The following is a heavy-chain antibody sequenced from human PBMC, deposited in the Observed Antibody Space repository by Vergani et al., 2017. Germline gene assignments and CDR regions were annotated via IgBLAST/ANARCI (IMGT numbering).Heavy chain of an antibody. D-gene: IGHD2-21*02. J-gene: IGHJ4*02. CDR2: IKNTGDST. CDR1: GFTFSSHA. CDR3: AKYLRDSTDGLPDS. V-gene: IGHV3-23*01. Sequence: EVQLLQSEGAVVQPGGSLRLSCVASGFTFSSHAMSWFRQGHGQGLEWVSSIKNTGDSTHYADSVKGRFTISRDNSKNTLYLQMDSLRSEDTALYYCAKYLRDSTDGLPDSWGPGTLVIVSS.